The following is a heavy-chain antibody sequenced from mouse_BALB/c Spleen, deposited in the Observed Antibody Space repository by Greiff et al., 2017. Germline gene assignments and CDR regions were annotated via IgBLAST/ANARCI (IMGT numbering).Heavy chain of an antibody. D-gene: IGHD1-1*01. CDR2: IWAGGST. CDR3: AREGTTVVGYAMDD. Sequence: VHLVESGPGLVAPSQSLSITCTVSGFSLTSYGVHWVRQPPGKGLEWLGVIWAGGSTNYNSALMSRLSISKDNSKSQVFLKMNSLQTDDTAMYYCAREGTTVVGYAMDDGGQGTSVTVSS. CDR1: GFSLTSYG. J-gene: IGHJ4*01. V-gene: IGHV2-9*02.